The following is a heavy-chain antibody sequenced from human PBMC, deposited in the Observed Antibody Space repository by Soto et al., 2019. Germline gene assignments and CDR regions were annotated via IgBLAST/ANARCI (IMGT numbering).Heavy chain of an antibody. J-gene: IGHJ4*02. CDR3: AIGYYSKKFDY. D-gene: IGHD3-22*01. V-gene: IGHV3-48*03. CDR2: SSRSGSTI. CDR1: GFSFSDYE. Sequence: EVQLVESGGGVVQPGGSLRLSCAASGFSFSDYEMNWVRQAPGKGLEWVSYSSRSGSTIEYADSVKGRFTISRDYAKTSPYLQMNSLRVEDTGVYYCAIGYYSKKFDYWGQGTLVTVSS.